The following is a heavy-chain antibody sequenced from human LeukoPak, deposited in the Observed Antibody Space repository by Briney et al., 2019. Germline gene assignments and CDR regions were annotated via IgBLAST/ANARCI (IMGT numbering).Heavy chain of an antibody. D-gene: IGHD2-15*01. V-gene: IGHV1-18*01. CDR3: ARYSLGYCSGGSCYFDYFDY. CDR1: GGTFSIYA. J-gene: IGHJ4*02. CDR2: TSAYNGNT. Sequence: GASVKVSCKASGGTFSIYAISWVRQAPGQGLGWMGWTSAYNGNTNYAQKLQGRVTMTTDTSTSTAYMKLRSLRSDDTAVYYCARYSLGYCSGGSCYFDYFDYWGQGTLVTVSS.